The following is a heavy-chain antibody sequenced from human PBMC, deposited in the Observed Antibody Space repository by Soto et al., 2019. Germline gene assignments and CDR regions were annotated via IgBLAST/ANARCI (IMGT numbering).Heavy chain of an antibody. CDR1: GYTFTSYG. Sequence: GASVKVSCKASGYTFTSYGISWVRQAPGQGLEWMGWISAYNGNTNYAQKLQGRVTMTTDTSTSTAYMELRSLRSDDTAVYYCAREYSSGWVVFGRKQDYYFDYWGQGTLVTVSS. J-gene: IGHJ4*02. D-gene: IGHD6-19*01. CDR3: AREYSSGWVVFGRKQDYYFDY. CDR2: ISAYNGNT. V-gene: IGHV1-18*01.